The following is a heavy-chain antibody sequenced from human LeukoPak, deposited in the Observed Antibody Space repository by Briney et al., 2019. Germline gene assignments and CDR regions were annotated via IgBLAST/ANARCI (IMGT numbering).Heavy chain of an antibody. CDR2: ISSSGSTI. V-gene: IGHV3-48*03. J-gene: IGHJ4*02. CDR1: GFTFSSYE. Sequence: GGSLRLSCAASGFTFSSYEMNWVRQAPGKGLEWVSYISSSGSTIYYADSVKGRFTISRDNAKNSLYLQMNSLRAEDTAVYYCARVGRSLEFDYWGQGTLVTVPS. D-gene: IGHD3-3*01. CDR3: ARVGRSLEFDY.